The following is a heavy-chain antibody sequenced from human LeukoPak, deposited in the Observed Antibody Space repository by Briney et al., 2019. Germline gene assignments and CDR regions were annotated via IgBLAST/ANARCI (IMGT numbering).Heavy chain of an antibody. D-gene: IGHD6-13*01. CDR3: VKGDGYSSSRPDY. J-gene: IGHJ4*02. CDR2: ISGSGGNT. V-gene: IGHV3-23*01. Sequence: PGGSLRLSCAASGFTFSSYAMSWVRQAPGKGLEWVSAISGSGGNTYYADSVKGRFTISRDSSKNTLYLQMNSLRAEDTAVYYCVKGDGYSSSRPDYWGQGTLVTVSS. CDR1: GFTFSSYA.